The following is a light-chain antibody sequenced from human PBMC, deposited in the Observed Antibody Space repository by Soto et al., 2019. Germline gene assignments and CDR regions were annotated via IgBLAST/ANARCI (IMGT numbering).Light chain of an antibody. CDR1: NSNVGSYT. CDR3: AAWDDSLDSPV. V-gene: IGLV1-44*01. J-gene: IGLJ2*01. CDR2: SNT. Sequence: QTVVTQPPSASGTPGQRVTISCSGTNSNVGSYTVDWYQQIPGTAPKLLIYSNTQRPSGVSDRFSGSKSGTSASLAISGLQSEDEADYYCAAWDDSLDSPVFGGGTKLTVL.